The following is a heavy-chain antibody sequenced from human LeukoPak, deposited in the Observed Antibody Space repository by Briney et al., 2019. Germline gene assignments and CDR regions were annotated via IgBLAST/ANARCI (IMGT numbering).Heavy chain of an antibody. J-gene: IGHJ3*02. Sequence: SETLSLTCAVYGGSFSGYYWSWIRQPPGKGLEWIGEINHSGSTNYNPSLKSRVTISVDTSKNQFSLKLSSVTAADTAVYYCARVGLGLGAFDIWGQGTMVTVSS. CDR1: GGSFSGYY. CDR3: ARVGLGLGAFDI. D-gene: IGHD3/OR15-3a*01. CDR2: INHSGST. V-gene: IGHV4-34*01.